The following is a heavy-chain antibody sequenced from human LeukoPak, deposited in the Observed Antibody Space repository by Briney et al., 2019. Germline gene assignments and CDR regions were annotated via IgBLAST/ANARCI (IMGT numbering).Heavy chain of an antibody. V-gene: IGHV4-39*01. CDR3: ARVEYSSGWLYFDY. J-gene: IGHJ4*02. Sequence: SETLSLTCTVSGGSICSSSYYWGWIRQPPGRGLEWIGSIYYSGSTYYNPALKSRVTISVDTYKTQFSMKLSSVTGADTAVYYCARVEYSSGWLYFDYWGEGTLVTVSS. CDR1: GGSICSSSYY. D-gene: IGHD6-19*01. CDR2: IYYSGST.